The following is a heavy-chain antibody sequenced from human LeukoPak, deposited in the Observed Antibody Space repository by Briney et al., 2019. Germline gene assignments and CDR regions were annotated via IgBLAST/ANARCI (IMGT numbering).Heavy chain of an antibody. CDR2: ISSGGNTI. CDR3: ARDPMPPRTILPPGVDP. D-gene: IGHD2-2*01. Sequence: PGGSLRLSCVASGFTFSDYYMNWIRQAPGKGLEWVSYISSGGNTIYYADSVKGRFTISRDNAKNSLHLQMNGLRAEDTAVYYCARDPMPPRTILPPGVDPWGQGILVTVSS. CDR1: GFTFSDYY. J-gene: IGHJ5*02. V-gene: IGHV3-11*01.